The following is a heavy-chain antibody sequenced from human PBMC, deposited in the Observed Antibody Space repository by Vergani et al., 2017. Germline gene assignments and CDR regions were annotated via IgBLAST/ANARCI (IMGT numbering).Heavy chain of an antibody. J-gene: IGHJ4*02. Sequence: QVQLVQSGAEVKKPGSSVKVSCKASGGTFSSSAISWVRQAHGQGLEWMGGIIPIFGTANYAQKFQGRFTITADESTSTAYMELSRLRSEYTAVYYCARDVHCSSTSCYTGGIDYWGQGTLVTVSS. CDR3: ARDVHCSSTSCYTGGIDY. V-gene: IGHV1-69*13. CDR1: GGTFSSSA. D-gene: IGHD2-2*02. CDR2: IIPIFGTA.